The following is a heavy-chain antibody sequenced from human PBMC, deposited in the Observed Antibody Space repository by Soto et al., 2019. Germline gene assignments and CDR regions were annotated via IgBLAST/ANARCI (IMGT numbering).Heavy chain of an antibody. CDR1: GFTFSNAW. Sequence: GGSLRLSCAASGFTFSNAWMNWVRQAPGKGLEWVGRIKSKTDGGTTDYAAPVKGRFTISRDDSKNTLYLQMNSLKTEDTTVYYCTTREVAGPVDYYYGMDVWGQGTTVTVSS. J-gene: IGHJ6*02. CDR2: IKSKTDGGTT. CDR3: TTREVAGPVDYYYGMDV. D-gene: IGHD2-15*01. V-gene: IGHV3-15*07.